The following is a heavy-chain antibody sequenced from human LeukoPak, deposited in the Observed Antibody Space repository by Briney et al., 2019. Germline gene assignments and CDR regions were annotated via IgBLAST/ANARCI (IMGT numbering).Heavy chain of an antibody. Sequence: GASVKVSCKASGGTFSSYAISWVRQAPGQGLEWMGGIIPIFGTANYAQKFQGRVTITADESTSTAYMEPSSLRSEDTAVYYCARELDDSSGYYHYYYGMDVWGQGTTVTVSS. V-gene: IGHV1-69*01. CDR2: IIPIFGTA. CDR3: ARELDDSSGYYHYYYGMDV. J-gene: IGHJ6*02. D-gene: IGHD3-22*01. CDR1: GGTFSSYA.